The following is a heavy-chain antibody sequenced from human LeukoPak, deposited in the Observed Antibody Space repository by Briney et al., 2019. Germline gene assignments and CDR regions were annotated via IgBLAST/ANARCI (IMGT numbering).Heavy chain of an antibody. V-gene: IGHV3-23*01. CDR1: GFTVSSNY. CDR2: ISGSGGST. CDR3: AKRYCSSTSCSYFDY. Sequence: GGSLRLSCAASGFTVSSNYMSWVRQAPGKGLEWVSAISGSGGSTYYADSVKGRFTISRDNSKNTLYLQMNSLRAEDTAVYYCAKRYCSSTSCSYFDYWGQGTLVTVSS. D-gene: IGHD2-2*01. J-gene: IGHJ4*02.